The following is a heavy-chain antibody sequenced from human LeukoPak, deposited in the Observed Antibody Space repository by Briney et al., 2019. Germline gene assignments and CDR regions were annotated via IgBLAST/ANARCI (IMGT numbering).Heavy chain of an antibody. D-gene: IGHD4-17*01. CDR3: ASLNGDYSASAFDY. V-gene: IGHV4-31*03. Sequence: PSETLSLTCTVSGGSISSGGYYWSWIRQHPGKGLEWIGYIYYSGSTYYNPSLKSRVTISVDTSKNQFSLKLSSVTAADTAVYYCASLNGDYSASAFDYWGQGTLVTVSS. CDR2: IYYSGST. J-gene: IGHJ4*02. CDR1: GGSISSGGYY.